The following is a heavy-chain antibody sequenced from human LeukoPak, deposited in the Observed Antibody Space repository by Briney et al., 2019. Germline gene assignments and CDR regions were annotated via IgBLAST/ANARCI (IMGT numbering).Heavy chain of an antibody. V-gene: IGHV4-39*01. CDR2: IYSSGST. Sequence: SETLSLTCTVSGGSISSSSYYCGWIRQPPGKGLEWIGSIYSSGSTYYNPSLKSRVTIAGDTSNNQFSLKLSSVNAADTAVYYCERPGYSSGWYVYWGQGTLVTVSS. J-gene: IGHJ4*02. CDR3: ERPGYSSGWYVY. D-gene: IGHD6-19*01. CDR1: GGSISSSSYY.